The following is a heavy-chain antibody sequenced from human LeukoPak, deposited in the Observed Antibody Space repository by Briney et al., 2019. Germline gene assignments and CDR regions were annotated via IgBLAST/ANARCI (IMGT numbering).Heavy chain of an antibody. CDR2: INSDGSST. Sequence: GGSVRLSCAASGFTFSSYWMHWVRQAPGKGLVWVSRINSDGSSTSYADSVKGRFTISRDNAKSTLYLQMNSLRAEDTAVYYCARASSFVASGPNQPHYYYYGMDVWGQGTTVTVSS. CDR1: GFTFSSYW. D-gene: IGHD1-14*01. J-gene: IGHJ6*02. V-gene: IGHV3-74*01. CDR3: ARASSFVASGPNQPHYYYYGMDV.